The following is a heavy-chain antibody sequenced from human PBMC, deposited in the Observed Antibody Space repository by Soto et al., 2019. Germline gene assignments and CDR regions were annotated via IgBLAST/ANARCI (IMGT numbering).Heavy chain of an antibody. CDR2: IDPSDSHV. J-gene: IGHJ3*01. V-gene: IGHV5-10-1*01. CDR1: GYTFTNFW. CDR3: ARRPQVQVSQWDDGFDV. D-gene: IGHD1-26*01. Sequence: EVLLVQSGAELKRPGESLKISCEASGYTFTNFWIIWVRQVPGKGLEWMGRIDPSDSHVNDSPSFQGHVTISADKSIVTAYLQWTSLEASDTAIYYCARRPQVQVSQWDDGFDVWGQGTMVTVSS.